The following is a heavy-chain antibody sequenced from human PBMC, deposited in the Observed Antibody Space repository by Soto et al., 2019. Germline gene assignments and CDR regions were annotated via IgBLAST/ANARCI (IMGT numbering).Heavy chain of an antibody. CDR3: ASYYGSGNNWFDP. D-gene: IGHD3-10*01. J-gene: IGHJ5*02. CDR2: IYYSGST. V-gene: IGHV4-31*03. CDR1: VRSSSSGGYY. Sequence: TLSPTGTVSVRSSSSGGYYWRWVLQHPGKGLEWIVYIYYSGSTYYNPSLKSRVTISVDTSKNQFSLKLSSVTAADTAVYYCASYYGSGNNWFDPWGQGTLVTVSS.